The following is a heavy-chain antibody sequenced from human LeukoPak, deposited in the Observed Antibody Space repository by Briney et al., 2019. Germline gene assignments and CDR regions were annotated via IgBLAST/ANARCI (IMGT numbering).Heavy chain of an antibody. CDR2: ISSSSSYI. V-gene: IGHV3-21*01. J-gene: IGHJ4*02. CDR3: ARDFCERSSTSCYRTY. Sequence: GGSLRLSCAASGFSFGDYWMHWVRHAPGKGLEWVSSISSSSSYIYYADSVKGRFTISRDNAKNSLYLQMNSLRAEDTAVYYCARDFCERSSTSCYRTYWGQGTLVTVSS. CDR1: GFSFGDYW. D-gene: IGHD2-2*01.